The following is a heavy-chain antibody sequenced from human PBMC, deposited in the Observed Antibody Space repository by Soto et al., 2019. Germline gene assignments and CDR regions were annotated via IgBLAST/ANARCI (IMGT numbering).Heavy chain of an antibody. J-gene: IGHJ6*02. V-gene: IGHV1-69*01. CDR2: IIPIFGTA. CDR3: ARDPVVESSFRFGMDV. CDR1: GGTFSSYA. D-gene: IGHD2-15*01. Sequence: QVQLVQSGAEVKKPGSSVKVSCKASGGTFSSYAISWVRQAPGQGLEWMGGIIPIFGTANYAQKFQGRVTITADESTNTAYMELSSLRDEDTAVYYCARDPVVESSFRFGMDVWGQGTTVTVSS.